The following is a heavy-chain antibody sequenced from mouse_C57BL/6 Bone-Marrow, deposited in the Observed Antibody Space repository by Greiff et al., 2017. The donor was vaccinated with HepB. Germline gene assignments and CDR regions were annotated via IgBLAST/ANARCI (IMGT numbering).Heavy chain of an antibody. CDR3: TTPSFYYFDY. J-gene: IGHJ2*01. CDR2: IDPENGDT. CDR1: GFNIKDDY. V-gene: IGHV14-4*01. D-gene: IGHD6-1*01. Sequence: VQLKQSGAELVRPGASVKLSCTASGFNIKDDYMHWVKQRPEQGLEWIGWIDPENGDTEYASKFQGKATITADTSSNTAYLQLSSLTSEDTAVYYCTTPSFYYFDYWGQGTTLTVSS.